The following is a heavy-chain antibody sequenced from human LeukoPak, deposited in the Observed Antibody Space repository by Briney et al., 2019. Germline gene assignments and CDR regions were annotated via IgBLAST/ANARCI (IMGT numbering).Heavy chain of an antibody. CDR1: GGSISSSSYY. V-gene: IGHV4-39*01. Sequence: SETLSLTCTVSGGSISSSSYYWGWIRQPPGKGLEWIGSIYYSGSTYYNPSLKSRVTISVDTSKNQFSLKLSSVTAADTAVYYCARGYDSSGHGYNWFDPWGQGTLVTVSS. CDR3: ARGYDSSGHGYNWFDP. D-gene: IGHD3-22*01. J-gene: IGHJ5*02. CDR2: IYYSGST.